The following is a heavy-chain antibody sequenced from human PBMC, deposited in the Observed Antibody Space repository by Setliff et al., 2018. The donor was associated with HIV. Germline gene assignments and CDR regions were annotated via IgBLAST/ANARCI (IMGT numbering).Heavy chain of an antibody. V-gene: IGHV4-34*01. CDR2: INHSGNT. Sequence: KTSETLSLTCAVYGDSFSGYDWNWIRQPPGQGLEWIGEINHSGNTKYNPSLKSRVTISVDTSKNQFSLRLTSVTAADTAVYYCARGFSRQYLFSGYMDVWGKGTTVTVPS. CDR1: GDSFSGYD. CDR3: ARGFSRQYLFSGYMDV. D-gene: IGHD1-26*01. J-gene: IGHJ6*03.